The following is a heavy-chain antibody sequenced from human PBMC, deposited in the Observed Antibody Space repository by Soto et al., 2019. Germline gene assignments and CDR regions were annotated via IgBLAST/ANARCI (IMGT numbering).Heavy chain of an antibody. CDR1: GFTFKSAW. CDR3: ATEQTFSSGCFDS. J-gene: IGHJ4*02. CDR2: IYSRADGGTT. V-gene: IGHV3-15*07. D-gene: IGHD6-19*01. Sequence: EVQLVESGGGLVEPGGSLRLSCAASGFTFKSAWMNWVRQAPGNGLEWVGRIYSRADGGTTDYAAPVKGRFTISRDDSEDTLFLQMSNLKTEDTAVYFCATEQTFSSGCFDSWGQGTLVTVSS.